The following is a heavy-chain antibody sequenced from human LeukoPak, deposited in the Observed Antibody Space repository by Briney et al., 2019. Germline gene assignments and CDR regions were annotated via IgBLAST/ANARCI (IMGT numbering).Heavy chain of an antibody. CDR2: VGRDGSI. CDR3: ARGGGLDV. Sequence: GGSLRLSCAAPGLTFITKPMTWFGQPPGKGLEWISCVGRDGSIHYADSVKGRFTISRDNAKNSLYLQMSNLRAEDTAVYFCARGGGLDVWGQGATVTVSS. J-gene: IGHJ6*02. V-gene: IGHV3-21*04. CDR1: GLTFITKP. D-gene: IGHD3-16*01.